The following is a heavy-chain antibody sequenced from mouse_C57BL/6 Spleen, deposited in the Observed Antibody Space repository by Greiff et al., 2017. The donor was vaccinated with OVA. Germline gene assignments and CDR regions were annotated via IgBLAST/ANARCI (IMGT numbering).Heavy chain of an antibody. CDR1: GFTFSSYA. J-gene: IGHJ4*01. Sequence: EVKLMESGGGLVKPGGSLKLSCAASGFTFSSYAMSWVRPTPEKRLEWVATISDGGSYTYYPDNVKGRFTISRDNAKNNMYLQMSHLKSEDTAMYYCAREILMDDWGQGTSVTVSS. CDR2: ISDGGSYT. V-gene: IGHV5-4*01. CDR3: AREILMDD.